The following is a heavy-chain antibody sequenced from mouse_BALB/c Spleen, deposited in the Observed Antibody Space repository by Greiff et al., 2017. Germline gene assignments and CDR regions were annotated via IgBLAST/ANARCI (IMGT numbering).Heavy chain of an antibody. D-gene: IGHD1-1*01. Sequence: EVQLQESGPGLVKPSQSLSLTCTVTGYSITSDYAWNWIRQFPGNKLEWMGYISYSGSTSYNPSLKSRISITRDTSKNQFFLQLNSVTTEDTATYYCARSEVGLYAMDYWGQGTSVTVSS. CDR1: GYSITSDYA. V-gene: IGHV3-2*02. CDR2: ISYSGST. J-gene: IGHJ4*01. CDR3: ARSEVGLYAMDY.